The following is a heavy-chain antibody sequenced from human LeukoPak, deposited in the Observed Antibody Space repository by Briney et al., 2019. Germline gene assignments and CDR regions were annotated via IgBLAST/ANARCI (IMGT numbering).Heavy chain of an antibody. CDR3: ARDDPLAVAGNWFDP. Sequence: HAGGSLRLSCAASGFTFSSYEMNWVRQAPGKGLEWVSYISSSGSTIYYADSVKGRFTISRDNAKNSLYLQMNSLKSEDTAVYYCARDDPLAVAGNWFDPWGQGTLVTVSS. J-gene: IGHJ5*02. CDR1: GFTFSSYE. CDR2: ISSSGSTI. D-gene: IGHD6-19*01. V-gene: IGHV3-48*03.